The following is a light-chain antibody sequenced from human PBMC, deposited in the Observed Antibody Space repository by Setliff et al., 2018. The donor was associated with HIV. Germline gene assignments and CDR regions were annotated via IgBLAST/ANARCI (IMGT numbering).Light chain of an antibody. J-gene: IGLJ1*01. V-gene: IGLV2-23*02. CDR2: EVS. CDR1: SSDVGSYNL. CDR3: CSYAGSSSYV. Sequence: ALAQPASVSGSPGQSITISCTGTSSDVGSYNLVSWYQQHPGKAPKLMIYEVSKRPSGVSYRFSGSKSGNTASLTISGLQAEDEADYYCCSYAGSSSYVFGTGTKVTVL.